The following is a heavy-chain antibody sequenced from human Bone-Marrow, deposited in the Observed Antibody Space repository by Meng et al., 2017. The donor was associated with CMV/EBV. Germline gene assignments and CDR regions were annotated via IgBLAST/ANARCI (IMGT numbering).Heavy chain of an antibody. D-gene: IGHD3-3*01. V-gene: IGHV4-38-2*02. CDR1: GYSISSGYY. CDR2: INHSETT. J-gene: IGHJ4*02. Sequence: SETLSLTCTVSGYSISSGYYWGWIRQPPGKGLECIGIINHSETTYHNPSLKSRLTISVDTSKNQFSLKLISVTAADTAVYYCARVRGFWSGYNLDYWGQGTLVTVSS. CDR3: ARVRGFWSGYNLDY.